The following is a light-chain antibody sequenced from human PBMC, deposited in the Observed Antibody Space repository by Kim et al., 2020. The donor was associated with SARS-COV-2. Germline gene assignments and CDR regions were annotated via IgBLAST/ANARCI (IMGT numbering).Light chain of an antibody. V-gene: IGKV1-39*01. CDR2: EAS. CDR1: QNITNY. CDR3: HQSYSIPHT. J-gene: IGKJ2*01. Sequence: SASVGDRVTITCRASQNITNYLNWYQQKPGKAPNLLIYEASNLQGGVPSRFSGSGSGTDFTLTISSLQPEDFAVYFCHQSYSIPHTFGQGTKLEI.